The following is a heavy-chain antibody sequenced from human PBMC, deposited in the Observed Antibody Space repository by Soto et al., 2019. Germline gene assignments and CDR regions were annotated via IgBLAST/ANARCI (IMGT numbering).Heavy chain of an antibody. D-gene: IGHD5-18*01. Sequence: SETLSLTCTVSGGSISSGGYYWSWIRQHPGKGLEWIGYIYYSGSTYYNPSLKSRVTISVDTSKNQFSLKLSSVTAADTAVYYCARAAIQLWQNYYFDYWGQGTLVTVSS. CDR1: GGSISSGGYY. V-gene: IGHV4-31*03. J-gene: IGHJ4*02. CDR3: ARAAIQLWQNYYFDY. CDR2: IYYSGST.